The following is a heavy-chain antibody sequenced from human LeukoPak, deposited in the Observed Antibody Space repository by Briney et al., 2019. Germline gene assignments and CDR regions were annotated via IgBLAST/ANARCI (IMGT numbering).Heavy chain of an antibody. V-gene: IGHV4-4*09. D-gene: IGHD3-3*01. CDR3: ARHWSETTKTYSYWFDP. Sequence: SSETLSLTCTVSGDSINSHYWSWIRQPPGKGLEWIGFIYTRGSTNCNPSLKSRVTMSGDTSKNQVSLTLNSVTAADTAVYYCARHWSETTKTYSYWFDPWGQGTLVTVSS. J-gene: IGHJ5*02. CDR2: IYTRGST. CDR1: GDSINSHY.